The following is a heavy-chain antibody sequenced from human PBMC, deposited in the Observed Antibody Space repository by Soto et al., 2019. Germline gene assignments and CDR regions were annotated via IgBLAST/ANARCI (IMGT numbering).Heavy chain of an antibody. CDR1: GYTFTSYG. J-gene: IGHJ3*02. V-gene: IGHV1-18*01. D-gene: IGHD3-3*01. Sequence: ASVKVSCKASGYTFTSYGISWVRQAPGQGLEWMGWISAYNGNTSYAQKLQGRVTMTTDTSTSTAYMELRSLRSDDTAVYYCARAMGLRFLAGDAFDIWGQGTMVTVSS. CDR3: ARAMGLRFLAGDAFDI. CDR2: ISAYNGNT.